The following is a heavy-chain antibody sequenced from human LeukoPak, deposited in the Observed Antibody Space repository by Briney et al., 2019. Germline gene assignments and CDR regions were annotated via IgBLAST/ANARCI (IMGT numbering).Heavy chain of an antibody. CDR3: ARVGGGSYYFYFDY. V-gene: IGHV1-18*01. J-gene: IGHJ4*02. CDR1: GYTFTTYG. D-gene: IGHD1-26*01. Sequence: GASVKVSCTASGYTFTTYGLSWVRQAPGQGLEWMGWISAYNSYTNYAQKLQGRLTMTTDTSTSTAYMELRSLRSDDTAVYYCARVGGGSYYFYFDYWGQGTLVTVSS. CDR2: ISAYNSYT.